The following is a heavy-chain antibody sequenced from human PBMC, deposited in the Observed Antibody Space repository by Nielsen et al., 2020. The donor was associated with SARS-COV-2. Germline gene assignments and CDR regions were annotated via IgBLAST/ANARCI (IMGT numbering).Heavy chain of an antibody. D-gene: IGHD1-1*01. V-gene: IGHV3-11*04. J-gene: IGHJ6*02. CDR1: GFTFDDYG. CDR2: ISSSGSTI. Sequence: GGSLRLSCAASGFTFDDYGMSWIRQAPGKGLEWVSYISSSGSTIYYADSVKGRFTISRDNAKNSLYLQMNSLRAEDTAVYYCASNEPSYYYYYGMDVWGQGTTVTVSS. CDR3: ASNEPSYYYYYGMDV.